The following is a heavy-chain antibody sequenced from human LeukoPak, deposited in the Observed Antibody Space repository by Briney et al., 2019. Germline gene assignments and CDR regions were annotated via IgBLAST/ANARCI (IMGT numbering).Heavy chain of an antibody. CDR3: AREGTRGIVVVPAAIDY. CDR1: GGTFSSYA. V-gene: IGHV1-69*04. J-gene: IGHJ4*02. CDR2: IIPILGIA. D-gene: IGHD2-2*01. Sequence: ASVKVSCKASGGTFSSYAISWVRQAPGQGLEWMGRIIPILGIANYAQKFQGRVTITADKSTSTAYMELSSLRSEDTAVYYCAREGTRGIVVVPAAIDYWGQGTLVTVSS.